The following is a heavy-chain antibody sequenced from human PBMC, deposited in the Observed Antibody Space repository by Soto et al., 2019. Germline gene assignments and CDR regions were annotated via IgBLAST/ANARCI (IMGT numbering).Heavy chain of an antibody. V-gene: IGHV1-69*13. J-gene: IGHJ3*02. D-gene: IGHD3-10*01. CDR3: AKDSVRGVGYDAFDI. Sequence: SVKVSCKASGGTFSSYAISWVRQAPGQGLEWMGGIIPIFGTANYAQKFQGRVTITADESTSTAYMELSSLRSEDTAVYYCAKDSVRGVGYDAFDIWGQGTMVTVSS. CDR1: GGTFSSYA. CDR2: IIPIFGTA.